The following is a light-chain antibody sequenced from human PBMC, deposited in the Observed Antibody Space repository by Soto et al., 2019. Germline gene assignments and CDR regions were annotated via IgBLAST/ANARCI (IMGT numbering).Light chain of an antibody. CDR2: DAS. Sequence: IQMTQSPSTLSASIGDRVTITCRASQSINNRLAWYQQMPGKAPNLLIYDASSLESGVPSRFRGSGSETEFTLTISGVMPDDFATYYCQQFIDGWTFGQGTKVYIK. V-gene: IGKV1-5*01. CDR3: QQFIDGWT. J-gene: IGKJ1*01. CDR1: QSINNR.